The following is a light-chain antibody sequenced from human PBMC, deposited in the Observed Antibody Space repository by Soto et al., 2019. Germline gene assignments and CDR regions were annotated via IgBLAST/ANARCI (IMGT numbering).Light chain of an antibody. J-gene: IGKJ1*01. V-gene: IGKV1-5*01. CDR3: QQYNSYSWT. CDR1: QSIISW. Sequence: DIQIARSPGTVSAGVGDRVTIGCGASQSIISWLAWYQQKPGKAPRLLIYAASSLKSGVPSRFSGSGSGTEFTLTISSLQPDDFATYYCQQYNSYSWTFGQGTKVDI. CDR2: AAS.